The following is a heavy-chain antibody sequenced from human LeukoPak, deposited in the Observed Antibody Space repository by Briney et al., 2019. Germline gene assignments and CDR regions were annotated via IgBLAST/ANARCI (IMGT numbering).Heavy chain of an antibody. D-gene: IGHD1-26*01. Sequence: PGGSLRLSCAASGFTVSNAWMSWVRQAPGKGLEWVGRIKSKSDGGTTDYAAPVKGRFTISRDDSENTLYLQMNSLKTEDTAVHHCTTDLGIVAALDYWGQGTLVTVSS. CDR1: GFTVSNAW. V-gene: IGHV3-15*01. CDR3: TTDLGIVAALDY. CDR2: IKSKSDGGTT. J-gene: IGHJ4*02.